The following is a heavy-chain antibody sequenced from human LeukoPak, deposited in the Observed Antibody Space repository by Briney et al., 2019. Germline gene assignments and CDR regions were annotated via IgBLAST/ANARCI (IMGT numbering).Heavy chain of an antibody. D-gene: IGHD6-19*01. CDR1: GFTFSDYY. V-gene: IGHV3-11*01. CDR2: ISSSGSTI. Sequence: PGGSLRLSCAASGFTFSDYYMSWIRQAPGKGLEWVSYISSSGSTIYYADSVKGRFTISRDNAKNSLYLQMNSLRAEDTAAYYCARAPSGWYRYFDYWGQGTLVTVSS. CDR3: ARAPSGWYRYFDY. J-gene: IGHJ4*02.